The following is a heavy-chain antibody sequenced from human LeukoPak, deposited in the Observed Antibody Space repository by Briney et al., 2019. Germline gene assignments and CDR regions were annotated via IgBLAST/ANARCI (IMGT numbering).Heavy chain of an antibody. Sequence: GGSLRLSCAASGFSFSYYEMKWVRQAPGKGLEWVSHISGSGSTIYYADSVKGRFTISRDNAKNSLYLQMNSLRAGDTAVYYCARDRGGSYSAIDYWGQGTLVTVSS. CDR3: ARDRGGSYSAIDY. CDR1: GFSFSYYE. J-gene: IGHJ4*02. CDR2: ISGSGSTI. V-gene: IGHV3-48*03. D-gene: IGHD1-26*01.